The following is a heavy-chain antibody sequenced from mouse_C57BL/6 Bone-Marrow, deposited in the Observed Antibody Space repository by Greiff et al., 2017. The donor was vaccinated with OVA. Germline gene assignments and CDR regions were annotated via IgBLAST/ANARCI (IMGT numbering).Heavy chain of an antibody. V-gene: IGHV1-82*01. CDR3: ALHYYGSSYGYFDV. CDR2: IYPGDGDT. CDR1: GYAFSSSW. J-gene: IGHJ1*03. D-gene: IGHD1-1*01. Sequence: VQLVESGPELVKPGASVKISCKASGYAFSSSWMNWVKQRPGKGLEWIGRIYPGDGDTNYNGKFKGKATLTADKPSSTAYMQLSSLTSEDSAVYFCALHYYGSSYGYFDVWGTGTTVTVSS.